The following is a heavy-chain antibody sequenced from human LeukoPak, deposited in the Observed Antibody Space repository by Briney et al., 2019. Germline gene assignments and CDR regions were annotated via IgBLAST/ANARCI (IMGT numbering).Heavy chain of an antibody. CDR2: IYYSGST. CDR3: ARAADSWAFDI. V-gene: IGHV4-59*01. Sequence: SETLSLTCTVSGGSISSYYWSWIRQPPGKGLEWIGYIYYSGSTNYNPSLKSRVTISVDTSKNQFSLELSSVTAADTAVYYCARAADSWAFDIWGQGTMVTVSS. D-gene: IGHD2-21*02. CDR1: GGSISSYY. J-gene: IGHJ3*02.